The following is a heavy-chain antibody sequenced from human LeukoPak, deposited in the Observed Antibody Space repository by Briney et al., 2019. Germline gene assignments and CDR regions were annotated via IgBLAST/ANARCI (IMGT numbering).Heavy chain of an antibody. CDR1: GFTFSSYG. CDR2: ISYDGSNK. V-gene: IGHV3-30*18. Sequence: GGSLRLSSAASGFTFSSYGMHWVRQAPGKGLEWVAVISYDGSNKYYADSVKGRFTISRDNSKNTLYLQMNSLRAEDTAVYYCAKEGREWLVPQSWGQGTLVTVSS. D-gene: IGHD6-19*01. J-gene: IGHJ5*02. CDR3: AKEGREWLVPQS.